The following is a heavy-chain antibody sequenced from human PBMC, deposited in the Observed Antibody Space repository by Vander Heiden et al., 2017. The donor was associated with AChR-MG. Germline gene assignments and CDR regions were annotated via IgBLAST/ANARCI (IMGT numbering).Heavy chain of an antibody. CDR1: GYTFTSYA. J-gene: IGHJ3*02. Sequence: QVQLVQSGSELKKPGASVKVSCKASGYTFTSYAMNWVRQAPGQGLEGMGWINTNTGNPTYAQGVTGRFVFSLDTSVSTAYLQISSLKAEDTAVYYCARVGWELLPWAFDIWGQGTMVTVSS. D-gene: IGHD1-26*01. CDR2: INTNTGNP. CDR3: ARVGWELLPWAFDI. V-gene: IGHV7-4-1*02.